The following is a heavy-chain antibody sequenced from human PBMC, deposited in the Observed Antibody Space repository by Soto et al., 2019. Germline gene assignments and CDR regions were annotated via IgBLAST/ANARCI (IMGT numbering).Heavy chain of an antibody. Sequence: PGGSLRLSCAASGFTFSSYGMHWVRQAPGKGLEWVAVIWYDGSNKYYADSVKGRFTISRDNSKNTLYLQMNSLRAEDTAVYYCARAGGGYDPYYYYGMDVWGQGTTVTVSS. J-gene: IGHJ6*02. D-gene: IGHD5-12*01. CDR1: GFTFSSYG. CDR3: ARAGGGYDPYYYYGMDV. CDR2: IWYDGSNK. V-gene: IGHV3-33*01.